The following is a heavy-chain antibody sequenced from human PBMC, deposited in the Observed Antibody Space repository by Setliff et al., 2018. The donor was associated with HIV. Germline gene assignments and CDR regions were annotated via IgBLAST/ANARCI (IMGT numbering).Heavy chain of an antibody. Sequence: GGSLRLSCAASGVTFSSYSMNWVRQAPGKGLEWVSSISSSSSYINYADSVKGRFTISRDNPKNSLYLQMNSLTAEDTAVYYCARGFVLRFLEWSMPDAFDIWGQGTMVTVSS. J-gene: IGHJ3*02. CDR1: GVTFSSYS. D-gene: IGHD3-3*01. CDR2: ISSSSSYI. V-gene: IGHV3-21*01. CDR3: ARGFVLRFLEWSMPDAFDI.